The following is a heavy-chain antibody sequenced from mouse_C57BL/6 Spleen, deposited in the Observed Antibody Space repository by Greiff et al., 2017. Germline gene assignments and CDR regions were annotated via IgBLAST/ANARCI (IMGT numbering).Heavy chain of an antibody. CDR2: IHPNSGST. CDR1: GYTFTSYW. Sequence: QVQLQQPGAELVKPGASVKLSCKASGYTFTSYWMHWVKQRPGQGLEWIGMIHPNSGSTNYNEKFKSKATLTVDKSSSTAYMQLSSLTSEDSAVYYCARSPDSSGYAYFDYWGQGTTLTVSS. J-gene: IGHJ2*01. D-gene: IGHD3-2*02. V-gene: IGHV1-64*01. CDR3: ARSPDSSGYAYFDY.